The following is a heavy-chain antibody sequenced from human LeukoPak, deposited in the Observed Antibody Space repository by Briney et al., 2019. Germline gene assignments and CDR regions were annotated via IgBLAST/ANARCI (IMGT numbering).Heavy chain of an antibody. J-gene: IGHJ3*02. CDR1: GFTVNTYA. D-gene: IGHD4-17*01. CDR3: ARGLHDYGDYVDAFDI. V-gene: IGHV3-23*01. Sequence: PGGSLRLSCAASGFTVNTYAMSWVRQAPGKGLEWVSSISASGGSIYYADSVKGRFTISRDISKNTVYLQMNSLRAEDTAVYYCARGLHDYGDYVDAFDIWGQGTMVTVSS. CDR2: ISASGGSI.